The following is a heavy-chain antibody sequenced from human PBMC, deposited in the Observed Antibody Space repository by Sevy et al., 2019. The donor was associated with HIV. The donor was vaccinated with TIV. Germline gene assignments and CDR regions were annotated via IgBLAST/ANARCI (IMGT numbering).Heavy chain of an antibody. D-gene: IGHD2-21*01. Sequence: ASVKVSCKASGYTFTGYYIHWVRQAPGQGLEWMGWINPSSGGTNYAQKFQGRVTMTRDTSISTAYMELSRLRSDDTAVYYCARDMWFDYWGQGTLVTVSS. J-gene: IGHJ4*02. V-gene: IGHV1-2*02. CDR1: GYTFTGYY. CDR3: ARDMWFDY. CDR2: INPSSGGT.